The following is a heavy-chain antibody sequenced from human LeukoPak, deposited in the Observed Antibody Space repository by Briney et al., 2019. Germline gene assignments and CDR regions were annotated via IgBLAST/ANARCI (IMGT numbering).Heavy chain of an antibody. D-gene: IGHD5-18*01. CDR2: ISGSGGST. Sequence: PGGSLRLSCAASGFTSSSYWMSWVRQAPGKGLEWVSDISGSGGSTYYADSVKGRFTISRDNSKNTLYLQMNSLRAEDTAVYYCAKRIQSAMATGYWGQGTLVTVSS. CDR3: AKRIQSAMATGY. V-gene: IGHV3-23*01. CDR1: GFTSSSYW. J-gene: IGHJ4*02.